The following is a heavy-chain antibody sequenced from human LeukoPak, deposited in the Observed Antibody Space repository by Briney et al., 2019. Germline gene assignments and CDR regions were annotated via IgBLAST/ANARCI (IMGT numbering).Heavy chain of an antibody. CDR2: ISYDGSNK. J-gene: IGHJ4*02. V-gene: IGHV3-30*03. CDR3: ARRSGVAVAGAFDY. CDR1: GFTFSSYG. D-gene: IGHD6-19*01. Sequence: GGSLRLSCAASGFTFSSYGMHWVRQAPGKGLEWVGVISYDGSNKYYADSVKGRFTISRDNSKNTLYLQMNSLRAEDTAVYFCARRSGVAVAGAFDYWGQGTLVTVSS.